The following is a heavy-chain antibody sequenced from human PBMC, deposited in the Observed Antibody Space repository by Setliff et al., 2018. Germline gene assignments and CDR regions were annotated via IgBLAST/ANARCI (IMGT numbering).Heavy chain of an antibody. CDR3: ARSENCFSTHCSPYDY. V-gene: IGHV3-33*08. Sequence: GGSLRLSCAASGFTFSTYRMHWVRQAPGKGLEWVAVIWDDGVKKYHADSVKGRFTISRDNSKNTLYLQRNSLRPEDTAVYYCARSENCFSTHCSPYDYWGQGTLVTVSS. CDR1: GFTFSTYR. CDR2: IWDDGVKK. D-gene: IGHD2-2*01. J-gene: IGHJ4*02.